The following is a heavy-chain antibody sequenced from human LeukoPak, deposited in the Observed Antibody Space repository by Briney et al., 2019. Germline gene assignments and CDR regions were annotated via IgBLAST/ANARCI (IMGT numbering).Heavy chain of an antibody. D-gene: IGHD3-22*01. CDR1: GFSFSRYW. CDR2: IKQDGSEK. V-gene: IGHV3-7*03. CDR3: ARDKGDYDTSGSLFVF. Sequence: GGSLRLSCAASGFSFSRYWMSWVRQVPRKGLEWVANIKQDGSEKYYVDSVKGRFTISRDNAKNSLYLQMNSLRAEDTAVYYCARDKGDYDTSGSLFVFGGQGALVTVSS. J-gene: IGHJ4*02.